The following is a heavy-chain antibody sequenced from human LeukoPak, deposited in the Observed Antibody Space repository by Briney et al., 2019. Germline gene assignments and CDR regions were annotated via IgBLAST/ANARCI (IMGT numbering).Heavy chain of an antibody. CDR2: VGTAGDT. CDR1: GFTFSTHD. D-gene: IGHD3-16*02. J-gene: IGHJ2*01. CDR3: ARGIYGCNVRGWFFDL. V-gene: IGHV3-13*01. Sequence: PGGSLRLSCAASGFTFSTHDMHWVRQAAGKGLEWVSRVGTAGDTSYQDSAESRLTASTEDARNSLYLQMHSLTDGDAAVYYCARGIYGCNVRGWFFDLWGRGTLVTVSS.